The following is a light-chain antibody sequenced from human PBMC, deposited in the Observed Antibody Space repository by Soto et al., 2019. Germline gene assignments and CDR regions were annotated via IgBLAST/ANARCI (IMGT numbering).Light chain of an antibody. CDR1: SSNIGSNS. J-gene: IGLJ2*01. CDR3: AVWDDSLNGVL. CDR2: GNN. V-gene: IGLV1-44*01. Sequence: QSVLTQPPSASGTPGQRVTISCSGTSSNIGSNSVNWYQHLPGTAPKLLIFGNNQWPAGVPDRFSGSKSGTSASLAISGLQSEVEADYYCAVWDDSLNGVLFGGGTKLTVL.